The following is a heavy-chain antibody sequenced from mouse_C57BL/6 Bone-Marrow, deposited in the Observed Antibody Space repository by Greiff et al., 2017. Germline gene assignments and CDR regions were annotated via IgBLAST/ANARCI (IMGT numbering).Heavy chain of an antibody. CDR3: ARGVLGYYFAY. D-gene: IGHD4-1*01. CDR1: GFTFSSYG. CDR2: ISSGGSYT. V-gene: IGHV5-6*01. Sequence: EVKLVESGGDLVKPGGSLKLSCAASGFTFSSYGMSWVRQTPDKRLEWVATISSGGSYTYYPDSVKGRFTISRDNAKNTLYLQMSSLKSEDTAMYYCARGVLGYYFAYWGQGTTLTVSS. J-gene: IGHJ2*01.